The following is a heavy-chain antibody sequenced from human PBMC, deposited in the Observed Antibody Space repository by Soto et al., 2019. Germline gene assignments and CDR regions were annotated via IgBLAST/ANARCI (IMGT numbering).Heavy chain of an antibody. J-gene: IGHJ4*02. V-gene: IGHV3-23*01. CDR1: GFTFSDSV. CDR3: ARTVTNDY. Sequence: GGSLRLSCVGSGFTFSDSVMAWVRQAPGKGLEWLSVMSGDGRTRYALSVTGRFTISRDNSKNTLYLQMHSLRAGDTAVYSCARTVTNDYWGQGTLVTVSS. CDR2: MSGDGRT. D-gene: IGHD4-4*01.